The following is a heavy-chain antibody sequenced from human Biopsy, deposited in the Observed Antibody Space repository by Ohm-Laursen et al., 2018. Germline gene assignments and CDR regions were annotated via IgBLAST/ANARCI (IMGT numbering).Heavy chain of an antibody. CDR3: ASGDIGGIGLDV. V-gene: IGHV1-69*04. Sequence: SSVKVSCKASGDTFTTSAISWVRQVPGRGLDWMGRIIPILGTVDYGQNFQGRVTIRADTSTTFLELTSLRYDDTAVYYCASGDIGGIGLDVWGLGTTVTVSS. D-gene: IGHD3-10*01. CDR2: IIPILGTV. J-gene: IGHJ6*02. CDR1: GDTFTTSA.